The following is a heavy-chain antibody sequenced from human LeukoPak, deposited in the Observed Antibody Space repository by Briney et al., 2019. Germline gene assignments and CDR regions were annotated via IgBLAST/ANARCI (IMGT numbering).Heavy chain of an antibody. V-gene: IGHV3-11*01. D-gene: IGHD1-1*01. CDR1: GFTFSDYY. CDR3: ATRPGMGINYFDL. Sequence: GGSLRLSCGASGFTFSDYYMSWIRQTPGKGLEWLAYISTSASSIDYADSVKGRFTISRDNSRNTVYLQMNSLSAEDTAVYYCATRPGMGINYFDLWGRGTLVTVSS. J-gene: IGHJ2*01. CDR2: ISTSASSI.